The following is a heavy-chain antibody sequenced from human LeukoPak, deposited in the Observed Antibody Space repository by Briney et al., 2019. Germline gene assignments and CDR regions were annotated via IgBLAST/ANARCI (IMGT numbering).Heavy chain of an antibody. D-gene: IGHD6-13*01. CDR1: GYTFTSYA. CDR3: ARDGAAAGTVGLRINSGDY. J-gene: IGHJ4*02. V-gene: IGHV7-4-1*02. CDR2: INTNTGNP. Sequence: ASVKVSCKASGYTFTSYAMNWVRQAPGQGLEWMGWINTNTGNPTYAQGFTGRFVFSLDTSVSTAYLRISSLKAEDTAVYYCARDGAAAGTVGLRINSGDYWGQGTLVTVSS.